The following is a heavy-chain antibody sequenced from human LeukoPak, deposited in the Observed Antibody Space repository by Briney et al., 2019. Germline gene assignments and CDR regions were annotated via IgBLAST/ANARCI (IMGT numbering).Heavy chain of an antibody. CDR2: IYYTGST. CDR1: GASISGGTYH. V-gene: IGHV4-39*01. J-gene: IGHJ4*02. CDR3: ARRGGSGRAFDY. D-gene: IGHD1-26*01. Sequence: SETLSLTCCVSGASISGGTYHWGWIRQPPGKGLEWIGSIYYTGSTYDNPSLKSRVTISVDTSKNQFSLKLSSVTAADTAVYYCARRGGSGRAFDYWGQGTLVTVSS.